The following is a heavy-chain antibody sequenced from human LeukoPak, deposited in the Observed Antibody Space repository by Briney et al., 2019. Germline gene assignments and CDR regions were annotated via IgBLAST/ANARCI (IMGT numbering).Heavy chain of an antibody. D-gene: IGHD2-2*01. CDR3: ARLDCSSTSCAFDY. CDR1: GFTFDDYG. CDR2: INWNGGST. Sequence: GGSLRLSCAASGFTFDDYGMSWVRQAPGKGLEWVSGINWNGGSTGYADSVKGRFTISRDNAKNSLYLQMNSLRAEDTAVYYCARLDCSSTSCAFDYWGQGTLVTVSS. J-gene: IGHJ4*02. V-gene: IGHV3-20*04.